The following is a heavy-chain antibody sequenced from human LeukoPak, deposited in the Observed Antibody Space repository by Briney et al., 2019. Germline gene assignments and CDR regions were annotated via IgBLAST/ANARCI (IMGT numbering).Heavy chain of an antibody. J-gene: IGHJ5*02. CDR2: INPNSGGT. Sequence: ASVKVSCKASGYTFTGYYMHWVRQAPGQGLEWMGWINPNSGGTNYAQKFQGRVTMTRDTSISTAYMELSRLRSDDTAVYYCARDGLIAAAGTNWFDPWGRGTLVTVSS. CDR1: GYTFTGYY. D-gene: IGHD6-13*01. V-gene: IGHV1-2*02. CDR3: ARDGLIAAAGTNWFDP.